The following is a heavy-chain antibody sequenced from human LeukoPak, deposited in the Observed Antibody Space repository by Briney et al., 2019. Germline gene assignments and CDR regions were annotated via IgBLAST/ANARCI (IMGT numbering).Heavy chain of an antibody. CDR2: IYYSGST. D-gene: IGHD6-13*01. CDR3: ARLGSSSWYVGY. Sequence: SETLSLTCTVSGGSISSYYWGWIRQPPGKGLEWIGSIYYSGSTYYNPSLKSRVTISVDTSKNQFSLKLSSVTAADTAVYYCARLGSSSWYVGYWGQGTLVTVSS. J-gene: IGHJ4*02. V-gene: IGHV4-39*01. CDR1: GGSISSYY.